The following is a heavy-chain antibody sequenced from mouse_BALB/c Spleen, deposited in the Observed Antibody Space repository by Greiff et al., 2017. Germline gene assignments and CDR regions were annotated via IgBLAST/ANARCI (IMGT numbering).Heavy chain of an antibody. Sequence: EVKLVESGGGLVKPGGSLKLSCAASGFTFSDYYMYWVRQTPEKRLEWVATISDGGSYTYYPDSVKGRFTISRDNAKNNLYLQMSSLKSEDTAMYYCAIGAYGKDAMDYWGQGASVTVSS. CDR1: GFTFSDYY. V-gene: IGHV5-4*02. CDR3: AIGAYGKDAMDY. J-gene: IGHJ4*01. CDR2: ISDGGSYT. D-gene: IGHD2-10*02.